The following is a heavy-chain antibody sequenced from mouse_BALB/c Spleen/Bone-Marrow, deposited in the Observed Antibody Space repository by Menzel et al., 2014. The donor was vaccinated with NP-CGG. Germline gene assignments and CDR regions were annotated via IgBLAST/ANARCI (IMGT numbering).Heavy chain of an antibody. J-gene: IGHJ2*01. CDR1: GFSITSGYS. D-gene: IGHD4-1*01. CDR3: ARKGTGTSYFDY. Sequence: EVKLMESGPDLVKPSQPLSLTCTVTGFSITSGYSWHWIRQFPGNKLEWMGYIHYSAGTNYNPSLKSRISITRDTSKNQFFLQLNSVTTEDTATYYCARKGTGTSYFDYWGQGTTLTVSS. V-gene: IGHV3-1*02. CDR2: IHYSAGT.